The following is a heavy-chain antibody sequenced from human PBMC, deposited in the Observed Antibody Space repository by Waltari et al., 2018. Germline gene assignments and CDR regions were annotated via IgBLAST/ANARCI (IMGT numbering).Heavy chain of an antibody. D-gene: IGHD3-10*01. CDR3: ARDRGYFDY. CDR1: GLTFSKFW. V-gene: IGHV3-7*01. Sequence: EVQLVESGGGLVQPGGSLRLSCAASGLTFSKFWLSWVRQAPGEGREWVASIKEDGGEKYYVDCRKGRIIISRDNAKNSLYLQMNSLRVEDTAVYYCARDRGYFDYWGLGTLVTVSS. CDR2: IKEDGGEK. J-gene: IGHJ4*02.